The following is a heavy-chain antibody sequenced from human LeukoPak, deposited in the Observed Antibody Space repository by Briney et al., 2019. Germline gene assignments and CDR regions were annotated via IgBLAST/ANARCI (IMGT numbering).Heavy chain of an antibody. Sequence: GESLKISCKGSGYSFTSYWIIWVRQMPGKGLGWMGRIDPSDSHTNYSPSFQGHVTISADKSISTAYLQWSSLKASDTAVYYCVRPGPSGSYAYWGPGTLVIVSP. CDR1: GYSFTSYW. CDR3: VRPGPSGSYAY. D-gene: IGHD1-26*01. V-gene: IGHV5-10-1*01. J-gene: IGHJ4*02. CDR2: IDPSDSHT.